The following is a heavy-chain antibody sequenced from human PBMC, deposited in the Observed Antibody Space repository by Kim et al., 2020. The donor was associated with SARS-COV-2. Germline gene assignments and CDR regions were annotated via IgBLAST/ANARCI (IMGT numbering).Heavy chain of an antibody. Sequence: GGSLRLSCAVSGFTFSSYGMHWVRQAPGKGLEWLTFISYDGGNKYYAESVKGRCTISRDNSKNTLYLQMNSLRVEDTAVYYCARDRRDYYDTTTYSFIGKPDYWGQGTLVPVSS. D-gene: IGHD3-22*01. CDR1: GFTFSSYG. J-gene: IGHJ4*02. CDR3: ARDRRDYYDTTTYSFIGKPDY. V-gene: IGHV3-30*03. CDR2: ISYDGGNK.